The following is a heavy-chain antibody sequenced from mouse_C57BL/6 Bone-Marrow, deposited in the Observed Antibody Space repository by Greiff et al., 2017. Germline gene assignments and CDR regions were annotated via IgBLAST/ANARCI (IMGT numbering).Heavy chain of an antibody. V-gene: IGHV1-69*01. CDR3: AREGYYGSSLYYFDY. J-gene: IGHJ2*01. Sequence: QVQLKQPGAELVMPGASVKLSCKASGYTFTSYWMHWVKQRPGQGLEWIGEIDPSDSYTNYNQKFKGKSTLTVDKSSSTAYMQRSSLTSEDSAVYYCAREGYYGSSLYYFDYWGQGTTLTVSS. D-gene: IGHD1-1*01. CDR1: GYTFTSYW. CDR2: IDPSDSYT.